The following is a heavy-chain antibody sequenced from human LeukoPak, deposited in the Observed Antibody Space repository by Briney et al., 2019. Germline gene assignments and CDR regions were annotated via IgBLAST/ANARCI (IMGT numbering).Heavy chain of an antibody. V-gene: IGHV3-7*01. CDR2: IKQDGSEK. CDR3: AREKDIVVVPAAENWFDP. D-gene: IGHD2-2*01. Sequence: GGSLRLSCAASGFTFSSYWMSWVRQAPGKGLEWVANIKQDGSEKYYVDSVKGRFTISRDNAKNSLYLQMNSLRAEDTAVYYCAREKDIVVVPAAENWFDPWGQGTLVTVSS. J-gene: IGHJ5*02. CDR1: GFTFSSYW.